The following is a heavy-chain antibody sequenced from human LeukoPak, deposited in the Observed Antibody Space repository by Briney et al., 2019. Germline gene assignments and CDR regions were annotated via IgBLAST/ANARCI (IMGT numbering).Heavy chain of an antibody. CDR1: GFTFSSYS. V-gene: IGHV3-21*04. Sequence: PGGSLRLSCAASGFTFSSYSMNWVRQAPGKGLEWVSSISSSSSYIYYADSVKGRFTISRDNSENTLYLQMSGLRAEDTAIYYCAKGTGDTAYYFDFWGQGVLVTVSS. J-gene: IGHJ4*02. CDR3: AKGTGDTAYYFDF. D-gene: IGHD7-27*01. CDR2: ISSSSSYI.